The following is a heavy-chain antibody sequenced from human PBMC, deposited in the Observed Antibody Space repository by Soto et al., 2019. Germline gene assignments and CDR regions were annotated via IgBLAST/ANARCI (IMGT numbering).Heavy chain of an antibody. V-gene: IGHV4-30-4*01. CDR2: IYYSGST. CDR1: GGSISSGDYY. Sequence: SETLSLTCTVSGGSISSGDYYWSWIPQPPGKGLEWIGYIYYSGSTYYNPSLKSRVTISVDTSKNQFSLKLSSVTAADTAVYYCARDTKVLYPDMVQLPIYYYYGMDVWGQGTTVTVSS. J-gene: IGHJ6*02. D-gene: IGHD2-8*01. CDR3: ARDTKVLYPDMVQLPIYYYYGMDV.